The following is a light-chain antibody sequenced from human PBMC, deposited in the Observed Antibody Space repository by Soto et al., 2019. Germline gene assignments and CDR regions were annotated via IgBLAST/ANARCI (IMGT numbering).Light chain of an antibody. J-gene: IGKJ5*01. CDR1: QSLRSD. V-gene: IGKV3-15*01. Sequence: EIVMTQSPATLSVSPGERATLSCRASQSLRSDLAWYQQKPGQAPRLLIYGASTRATDIPARFSGSGSGTKFTLTISSLQSEDFAVYYCQQYDNWPPTFGQGTRLEIK. CDR3: QQYDNWPPT. CDR2: GAS.